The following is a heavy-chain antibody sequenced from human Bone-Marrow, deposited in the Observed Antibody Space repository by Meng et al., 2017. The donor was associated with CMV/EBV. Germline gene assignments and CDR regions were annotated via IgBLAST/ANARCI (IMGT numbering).Heavy chain of an antibody. J-gene: IGHJ3*02. V-gene: IGHV3-53*01. D-gene: IGHD3-16*01. CDR1: GFTVSSNY. Sequence: GESLKISCAASGFTVSSNYMSWVRQAPGKGLEWVSVIYSGGSTYYADSVKGRFTISRDNSKNTLYPQMNSLRAEDTAVYYCARGLFRGAFDIWGQGTMVTVSS. CDR2: IYSGGST. CDR3: ARGLFRGAFDI.